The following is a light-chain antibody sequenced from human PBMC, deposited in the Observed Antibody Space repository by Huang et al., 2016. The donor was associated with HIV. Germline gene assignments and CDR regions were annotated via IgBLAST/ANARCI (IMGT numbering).Light chain of an antibody. J-gene: IGKJ3*01. CDR1: QSVSSN. CDR3: QQNNNWPPLFT. CDR2: GAS. V-gene: IGKV3-15*01. Sequence: EIVMTQSPATLSASPGERATLSCRASQSVSSNLAWYQQKPGQAPRLLIYGASTRATRIPARLSGSGSGTEFTLTISSLQSEDFAVYYCQQNNNWPPLFTFGPGTKVDIK.